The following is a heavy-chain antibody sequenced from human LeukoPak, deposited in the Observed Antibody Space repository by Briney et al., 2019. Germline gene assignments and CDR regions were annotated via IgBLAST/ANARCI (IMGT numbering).Heavy chain of an antibody. V-gene: IGHV3-7*01. D-gene: IGHD2-2*01. Sequence: PGGSLRLSCAASGFTFSSYWMSWVRQAPGKGLEWVANIKQDGSEKYYVDSVKGRFTISRDNAKNSLYLQMNSLRAEDTAVYYCARGGSKSVVPAFYYYMDVWGKGTTVTVSS. CDR3: ARGGSKSVVPAFYYYMDV. J-gene: IGHJ6*03. CDR1: GFTFSSYW. CDR2: IKQDGSEK.